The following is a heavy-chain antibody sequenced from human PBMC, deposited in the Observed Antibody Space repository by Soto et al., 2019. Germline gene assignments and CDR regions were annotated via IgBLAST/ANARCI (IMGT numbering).Heavy chain of an antibody. D-gene: IGHD3-10*01. V-gene: IGHV3-53*04. Sequence: HPGGSLRLSCAASGFTVSSNYMSWVRQAPGKGLEWVSVIYSGGSTHYADSVKGRFTISRHNSKNTLYLQMNSLRAEDTAAYYCARVKYGSGSYRFDYWAQGTLVPVSS. CDR1: GFTVSSNY. CDR2: IYSGGST. CDR3: ARVKYGSGSYRFDY. J-gene: IGHJ4*02.